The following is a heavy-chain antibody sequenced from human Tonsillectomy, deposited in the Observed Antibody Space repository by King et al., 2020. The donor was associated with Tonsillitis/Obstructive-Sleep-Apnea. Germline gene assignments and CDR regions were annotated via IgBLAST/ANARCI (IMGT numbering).Heavy chain of an antibody. J-gene: IGHJ4*02. D-gene: IGHD2-2*02. V-gene: IGHV4-4*02. Sequence: QLQESGPGLVKPSGTLSRTCAVSGGSISSRNLWSWGRQPPWKGLEWVGEIDHSGSTKYTPSLMSRVTISVDKSKNQFSLRLSSVTAADTAVYYCARGLGHREVPAAIPFDYWGQGTLVTVSS. CDR1: GGSISSRNL. CDR3: ARGLGHREVPAAIPFDY. CDR2: IDHSGST.